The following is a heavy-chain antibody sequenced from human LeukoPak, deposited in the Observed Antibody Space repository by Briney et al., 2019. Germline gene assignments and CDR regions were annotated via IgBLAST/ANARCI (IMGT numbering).Heavy chain of an antibody. CDR2: IIPIFGTA. J-gene: IGHJ4*02. CDR3: ATYDYVWGSHRRNHYFDY. V-gene: IGHV1-69*06. CDR1: GGTFSSYA. D-gene: IGHD3-16*02. Sequence: ASVKVSCKASGGTFSSYAISWVRQAPGQGLEWMGGIIPIFGTANYAQKFQGRVTITADKSTSTAYMELSSLRSEDTAVYYCATYDYVWGSHRRNHYFDYWGQGTLVTVSS.